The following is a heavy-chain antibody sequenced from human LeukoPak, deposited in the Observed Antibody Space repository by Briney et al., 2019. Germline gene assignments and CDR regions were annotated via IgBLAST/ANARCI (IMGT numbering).Heavy chain of an antibody. Sequence: GGSLRLSCEASGFTFTNHWMSWVRQAPGKGLEWVANIRERGSEKRYVDSVKGRFTISRDNAKNSVFLQMNSLRAEDTAIYYCARDRVGGANDYWGQGTLVTVSS. D-gene: IGHD3-16*01. CDR3: ARDRVGGANDY. CDR1: GFTFTNHW. J-gene: IGHJ4*02. CDR2: IRERGSEK. V-gene: IGHV3-7*01.